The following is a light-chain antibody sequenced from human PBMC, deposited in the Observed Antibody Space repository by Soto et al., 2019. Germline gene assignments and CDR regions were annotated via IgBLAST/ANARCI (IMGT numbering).Light chain of an antibody. CDR3: LQDYNFPWA. V-gene: IGKV1-6*01. CDR2: GAS. Sequence: IQMTQSPSSLSASVGDRVTISCRASQGIRSYLAWYQQKPWKVPKLLIYGASKLESGVPSRFSGSGFGTDFTLTISSLQPEEFATYYCLQDYNFPWAFGQGTKVEIK. CDR1: QGIRSY. J-gene: IGKJ1*01.